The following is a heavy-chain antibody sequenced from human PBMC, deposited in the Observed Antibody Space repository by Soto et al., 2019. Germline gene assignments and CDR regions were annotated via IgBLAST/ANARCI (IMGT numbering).Heavy chain of an antibody. CDR1: GFTFSDYY. J-gene: IGHJ4*02. Sequence: GGSLRLSCAASGFTFSDYYMSWIRQAPGKGLEWVSYISSSSSYTNYADSVKGRFTISRDNAKNSLYLQMNSLRAEDTAVYYCARGGGNYDFWSGFDYWGQGTLVTVSS. V-gene: IGHV3-11*06. D-gene: IGHD3-3*01. CDR2: ISSSSSYT. CDR3: ARGGGNYDFWSGFDY.